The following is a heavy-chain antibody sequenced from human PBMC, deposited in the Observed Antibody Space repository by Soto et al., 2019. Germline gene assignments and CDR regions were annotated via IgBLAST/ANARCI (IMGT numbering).Heavy chain of an antibody. J-gene: IGHJ4*02. CDR3: AKVGSGYWFFDY. CDR1: GFTFTNYA. D-gene: IGHD5-12*01. V-gene: IGHV3-23*01. CDR2: ISGSGDTT. Sequence: EVQVLESGGGLVQPGGSLRLSCAASGFTFTNYAMTWVRQAPGKGLEWVSGISGSGDTTYFADSVEGRFTLSRDSSKNTLYLQMNSLRAGDTAVYYCAKVGSGYWFFDYWGRGTLVTVSS.